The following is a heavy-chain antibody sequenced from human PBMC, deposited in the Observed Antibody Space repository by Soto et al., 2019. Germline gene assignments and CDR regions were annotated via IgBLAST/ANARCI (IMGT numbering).Heavy chain of an antibody. V-gene: IGHV1-8*01. J-gene: IGHJ5*02. Sequence: QVQLVQSGAEVKKPGASVKVSCKASGYTFTSYDINWVRQATGQGLEWMGWMNPNSGNTGYAQKFQGXVXXXRXXSISTAYMELSSLRSEDTAVYYCARAAAAGTWFDPWGQGTLVTVSS. CDR2: MNPNSGNT. D-gene: IGHD6-13*01. CDR3: ARAAAAGTWFDP. CDR1: GYTFTSYD.